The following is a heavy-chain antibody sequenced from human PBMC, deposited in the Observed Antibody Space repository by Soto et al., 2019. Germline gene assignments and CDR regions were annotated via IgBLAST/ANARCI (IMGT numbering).Heavy chain of an antibody. Sequence: PGESLKISCKATGYSFTNYWIGWVRQMPGKGLEWMGTIYPGDSDTRYGPAFEGQVTISADKSITTAYLQWSSLKASDTAVYFCARRRQYCTSPLCLAHYYYTLDVWGQGTTVTVSS. CDR2: IYPGDSDT. D-gene: IGHD2-8*01. CDR3: ARRRQYCTSPLCLAHYYYTLDV. CDR1: GYSFTNYW. V-gene: IGHV5-51*01. J-gene: IGHJ6*02.